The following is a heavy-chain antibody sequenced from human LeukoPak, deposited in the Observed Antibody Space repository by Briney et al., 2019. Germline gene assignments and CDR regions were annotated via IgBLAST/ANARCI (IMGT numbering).Heavy chain of an antibody. Sequence: SVKVSCKASGGTFSSYAISWVRQAPGQGLEWMGGIIPIFGTANYAQKFQGRVTITADESTSTAYMELSSLRSEDTAAYYCARDRAAAGTRMGSGWRGPYFDYWGQGTLVTVSS. J-gene: IGHJ4*02. D-gene: IGHD6-13*01. CDR2: IIPIFGTA. CDR1: GGTFSSYA. CDR3: ARDRAAAGTRMGSGWRGPYFDY. V-gene: IGHV1-69*13.